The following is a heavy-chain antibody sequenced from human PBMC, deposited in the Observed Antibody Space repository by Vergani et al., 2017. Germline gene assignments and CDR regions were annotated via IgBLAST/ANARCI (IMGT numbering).Heavy chain of an antibody. CDR1: GFTFRSYT. Sequence: QVQLVESGGGVVQPGGSVRLSCAASGFTFRSYTMHWVRQAPGKGLEWVSAISGSGGSTYYADSVKGRFTISRDNSKNTLYLQMNSLRAEDTAVYYCARDRGAYSSGWYGVDYWGQGTLVTVSS. J-gene: IGHJ4*02. CDR3: ARDRGAYSSGWYGVDY. CDR2: ISGSGGST. V-gene: IGHV3-NL1*01. D-gene: IGHD6-19*01.